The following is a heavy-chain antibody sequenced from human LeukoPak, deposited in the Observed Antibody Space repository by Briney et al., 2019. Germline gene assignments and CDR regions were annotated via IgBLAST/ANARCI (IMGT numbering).Heavy chain of an antibody. CDR1: GFTFSSYA. D-gene: IGHD1-1*01. J-gene: IGHJ4*02. CDR3: VRDSIEGATTFDL. Sequence: GGSLRLSCAASGFTFSSYAMSWVRQAPGKGLEWVSAISGSGGSTYYADSVKGRFTISRDNAKNTLDLQMNSLRAEDTAVYYCVRDSIEGATTFDLWGQGTLVTVSS. V-gene: IGHV3-23*01. CDR2: ISGSGGST.